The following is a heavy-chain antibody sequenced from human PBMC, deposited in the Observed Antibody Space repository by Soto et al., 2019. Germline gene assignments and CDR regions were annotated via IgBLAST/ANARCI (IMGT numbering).Heavy chain of an antibody. CDR3: ARGHYGSLPGYFDC. CDR2: VYDDGST. CDR1: GFTVRNNY. V-gene: IGHV3-66*01. J-gene: IGHJ4*02. Sequence: EVQLVESGGGLVQPGGSLRLSCAASGFTVRNNYMSWVRQAPGKGLEWVSVVYDDGSTYYVDSVKGRFTISRDNSKNTVYLQMNSLRAEDTAVYYCARGHYGSLPGYFDCRGQGTLVSVSS. D-gene: IGHD3-10*01.